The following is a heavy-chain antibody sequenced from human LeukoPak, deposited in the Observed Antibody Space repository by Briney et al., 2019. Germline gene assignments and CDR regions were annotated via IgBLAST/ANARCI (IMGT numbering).Heavy chain of an antibody. CDR2: IWYDEITK. D-gene: IGHD3-22*01. J-gene: IGHJ4*02. Sequence: QASETLSLTCTVSGGSISSSSYYWGWIRQPPWKGLEWLAFIWYDEITKDYADSVKGRFTISRDNSKNTLYVQMNSLRADDTAVYYCAKDSSDYYFDYWGQGTLVTVSS. CDR1: GGSISSSSYY. CDR3: AKDSSDYYFDY. V-gene: IGHV3-30*02.